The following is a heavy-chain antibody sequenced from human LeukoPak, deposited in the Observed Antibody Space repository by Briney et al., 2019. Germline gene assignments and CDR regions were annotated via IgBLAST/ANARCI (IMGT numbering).Heavy chain of an antibody. V-gene: IGHV4-39*07. CDR3: ARAGGTRDNGSGSYSFDY. Sequence: SETLSLTCTVSGGSISSSSYYWGWIRQPPGKGLEWIGSIYYSGSTYYNPSLKSRVTISVDTSKNQFSLKLSSVTAADTAVYYCARAGGTRDNGSGSYSFDYWGQGTLVTVSS. D-gene: IGHD3-10*01. CDR1: GGSISSSSYY. CDR2: IYYSGST. J-gene: IGHJ4*02.